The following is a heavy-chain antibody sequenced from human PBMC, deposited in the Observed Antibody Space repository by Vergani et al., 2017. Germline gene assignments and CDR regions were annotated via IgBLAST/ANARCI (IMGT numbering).Heavy chain of an antibody. CDR1: GGSIRSSNW. V-gene: IGHV4-4*02. CDR3: ARILTGTTSYYYYGMDV. D-gene: IGHD1-20*01. Sequence: QVQLQESGPGLVKPSGTLSLTCAVSGGSIRSSNWWRWVRQPPGKGLELIGEIYHSGSTNYNPSLKSRVTISVDKSKNQFSLKPSSVTAADTAVYYCARILTGTTSYYYYGMDVWGEGTTVTVSS. J-gene: IGHJ6*04. CDR2: IYHSGST.